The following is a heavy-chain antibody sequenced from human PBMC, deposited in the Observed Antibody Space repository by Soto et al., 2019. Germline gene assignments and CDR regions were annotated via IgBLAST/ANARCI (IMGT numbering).Heavy chain of an antibody. CDR2: ISYDGSNK. CDR1: GFTFSSYG. V-gene: IGHV3-30*18. D-gene: IGHD2-2*01. CDR3: AKEERQGMPYYYYYMDV. Sequence: GGSLRLSCAASGFTFSSYGMHWVRQAPGKGLEWVAVISYDGSNKYYADSVKGRFTISRDNSKNTLYLQMNSLRAEDTAVYYCAKEERQGMPYYYYYMDVWGKGTTVTVSS. J-gene: IGHJ6*03.